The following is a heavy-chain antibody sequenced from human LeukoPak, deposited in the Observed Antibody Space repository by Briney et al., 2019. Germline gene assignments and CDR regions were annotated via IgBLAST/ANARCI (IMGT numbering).Heavy chain of an antibody. J-gene: IGHJ6*02. V-gene: IGHV4-34*01. Sequence: SETLSLTCAVYGGSFSGYYWSWIRQPPGKGLEWIGEINHSGSTNYNPSLKSRVTISVDTSKNQFSLKLSSVTAADTAVYYCARARYYDSSGYVPDYYGMDVWGQGTTVTVSS. D-gene: IGHD3-22*01. CDR3: ARARYYDSSGYVPDYYGMDV. CDR2: INHSGST. CDR1: GGSFSGYY.